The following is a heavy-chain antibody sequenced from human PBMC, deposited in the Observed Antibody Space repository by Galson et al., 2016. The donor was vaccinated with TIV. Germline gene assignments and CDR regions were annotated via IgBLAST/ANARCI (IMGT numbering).Heavy chain of an antibody. Sequence: SETLSLTCTVSGGSINSDLYYWAWIRQPPGKGLEWIATIYYTGSTYYNPSLKSRVSISMDKPKDQFSLKLSSVTAADTAVYYCARRTHYDSSGYYDAFDFWGQGTMVPVAS. V-gene: IGHV4-39*01. CDR3: ARRTHYDSSGYYDAFDF. D-gene: IGHD3-22*01. CDR1: GGSINSDLYY. J-gene: IGHJ3*01. CDR2: IYYTGST.